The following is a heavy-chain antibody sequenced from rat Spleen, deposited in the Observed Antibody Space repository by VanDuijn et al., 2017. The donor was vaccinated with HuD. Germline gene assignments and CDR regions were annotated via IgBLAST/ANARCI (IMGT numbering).Heavy chain of an antibody. V-gene: IGHV3-1*01. D-gene: IGHD1-6*01. CDR3: TRALSMSSTKYYYALFAY. CDR2: ISYSGST. Sequence: EVQLQESGPGLVKPSQSLSLTCSVTGYSITNNYWGWNRKFPGNKMEWMGYISYSGSTSYNPSLKSRISITRDTSKNKFFRQLNSVTNDDTATYYCTRALSMSSTKYYYALFAYWGQGTLVTVSS. CDR1: GYSITNNY. J-gene: IGHJ3*01.